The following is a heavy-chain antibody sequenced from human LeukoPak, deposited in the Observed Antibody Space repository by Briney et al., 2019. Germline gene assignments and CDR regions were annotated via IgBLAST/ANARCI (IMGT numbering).Heavy chain of an antibody. CDR2: ISGHNYKT. D-gene: IGHD3-10*01. CDR3: ATVPITVIRGVLMALSAFDV. J-gene: IGHJ3*01. V-gene: IGHV1-18*01. Sequence: GASVKVSCKASGYSFTNYAITWVRQAPGQGLEWMGWISGHNYKTNYEQRFQARVTMTMDTSTSSGNMELRSLRSDDTAVYYCATVPITVIRGVLMALSAFDVWGQGTVITVSS. CDR1: GYSFTNYA.